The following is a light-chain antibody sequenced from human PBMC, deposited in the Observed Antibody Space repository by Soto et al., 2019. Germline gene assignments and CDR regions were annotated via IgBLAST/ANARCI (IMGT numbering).Light chain of an antibody. CDR1: QSVSSSY. CDR2: GAS. J-gene: IGKJ1*01. V-gene: IGKV3-20*01. Sequence: EIVLTQSPDTLSLSPGERATLSCRASQSVSSSYLGWYQQKPGQAPRLLIFGASNRATGIPDRFGGSGSESDFTLTITILEPEDFAVYYCQQYSDSSWTFGQGTRLEIK. CDR3: QQYSDSSWT.